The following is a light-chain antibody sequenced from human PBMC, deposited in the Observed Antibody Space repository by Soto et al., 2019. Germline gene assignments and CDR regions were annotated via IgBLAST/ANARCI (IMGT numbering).Light chain of an antibody. Sequence: RVMTQSPAPLSVAPGERATLSCRASQSVSSNLAWYQQKPGQAPRLLIYGASTRATGIPARFSGSGSGTDFTLTISRLEPEDFAVYYCQQYGSSGTFGQGTKVDIK. CDR2: GAS. V-gene: IGKV3-15*01. CDR1: QSVSSN. J-gene: IGKJ1*01. CDR3: QQYGSSGT.